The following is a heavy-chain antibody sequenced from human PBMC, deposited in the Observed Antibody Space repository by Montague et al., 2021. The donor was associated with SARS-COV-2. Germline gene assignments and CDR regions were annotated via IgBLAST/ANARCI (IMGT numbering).Heavy chain of an antibody. Sequence: SETLSLTCAVHGTSFSGYYWNWIRQPPGKGLEWIGEINHGGSTKYSPSLKSRLTISADTSKNQFSPKLTSVAAADTAVYYCARLRDGVVPSPILGVGPYYSYYYMDVWGRGTTVTVPS. V-gene: IGHV4-34*01. CDR1: GTSFSGYY. J-gene: IGHJ6*03. CDR3: ARLRDGVVPSPILGVGPYYSYYYMDV. CDR2: INHGGST. D-gene: IGHD3-10*01.